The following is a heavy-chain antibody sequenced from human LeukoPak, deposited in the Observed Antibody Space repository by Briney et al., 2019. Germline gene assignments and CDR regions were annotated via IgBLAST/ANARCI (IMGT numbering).Heavy chain of an antibody. V-gene: IGHV3-48*01. D-gene: IGHD2-15*01. J-gene: IGHJ4*02. CDR3: ARERYCSGGSCQLDY. Sequence: GGSLRLSCAASGFTFSSYSMNWVRQAPGKGLEWVSYISSSSSTIYYADSVKGRFTISRDNAKNSLYLQMNSLRAEDTAVYYCARERYCSGGSCQLDYWGQGTLVTVSS. CDR2: ISSSSSTI. CDR1: GFTFSSYS.